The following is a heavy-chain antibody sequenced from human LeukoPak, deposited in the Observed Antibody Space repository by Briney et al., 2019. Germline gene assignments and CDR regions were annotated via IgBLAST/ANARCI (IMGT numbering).Heavy chain of an antibody. D-gene: IGHD3-22*01. CDR1: SYTFTSYG. CDR2: INTYNGRT. V-gene: IGHV1-18*01. Sequence: GASVKVSCKASSYTFTSYGISWVRQAPGQGLEWMGWINTYNGRTNYAQKLQGRVTMTTDTSTSTAYMELRSLTSDDTAMYYCARDLVYYDNSGLRWDDTFDIWGQGTVVTVSS. CDR3: ARDLVYYDNSGLRWDDTFDI. J-gene: IGHJ3*02.